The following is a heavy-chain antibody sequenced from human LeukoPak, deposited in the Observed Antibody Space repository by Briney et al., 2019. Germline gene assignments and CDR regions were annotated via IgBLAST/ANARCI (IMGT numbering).Heavy chain of an antibody. D-gene: IGHD4-17*01. J-gene: IGHJ5*02. CDR3: AEGDDYGDYYVSS. CDR1: GFTFSSYA. V-gene: IGHV3-23*01. Sequence: PGGSLRLSCAASGFTFSSYATSWVRQAPGKGLEWVSSISGSGSVTYYADSVKGRFTISRDKSKNTLYLQMNSLRAEDAAVYYCAEGDDYGDYYVSSWGQGTLVTVSS. CDR2: ISGSGSVT.